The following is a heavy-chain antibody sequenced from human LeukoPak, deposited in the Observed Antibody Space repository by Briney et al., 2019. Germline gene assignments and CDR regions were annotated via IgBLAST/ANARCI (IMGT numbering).Heavy chain of an antibody. CDR3: GRHIYGDHEGGFFDS. J-gene: IGHJ4*02. Sequence: SETLSLTCTVSGVSVSPYYWTWIRQSPGKGLECIGYISNTGNTYYSPSLRSRVTISVDTSKNYFSLNLTSVTAADTAIYYCGRHIYGDHEGGFFDSWGQGTLVTVSS. D-gene: IGHD4-17*01. CDR1: GVSVSPYY. CDR2: ISNTGNT. V-gene: IGHV4-59*02.